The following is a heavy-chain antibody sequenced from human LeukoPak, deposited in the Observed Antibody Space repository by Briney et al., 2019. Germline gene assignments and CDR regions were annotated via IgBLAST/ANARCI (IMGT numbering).Heavy chain of an antibody. D-gene: IGHD6-13*01. CDR2: ISYDGSNK. Sequence: GGSLRLSCAASGFTFSSYGMHWVRQAPGKGLEWVAVISYDGSNKYYADSVKGRFTISRDNSKNTLYLQMNSLRAEDTAVYYCAKDERLVGYFDYWGQGTLVTVSS. CDR3: AKDERLVGYFDY. J-gene: IGHJ4*02. CDR1: GFTFSSYG. V-gene: IGHV3-30*18.